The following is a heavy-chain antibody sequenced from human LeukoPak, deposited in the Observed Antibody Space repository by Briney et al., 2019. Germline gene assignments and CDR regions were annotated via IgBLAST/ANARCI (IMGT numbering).Heavy chain of an antibody. D-gene: IGHD3-10*01. Sequence: SETLSLTCTVYGESFSGYYWTWIRQPPGKGLEWIGSIYYSGSTNYNPSLKSRVTISVDTSKNQFSLKLSSVTAADTAVYYCARGGRGVPFDYWGQGTLVTVSS. CDR3: ARGGRGVPFDY. CDR2: IYYSGST. V-gene: IGHV4-59*08. CDR1: GESFSGYY. J-gene: IGHJ4*02.